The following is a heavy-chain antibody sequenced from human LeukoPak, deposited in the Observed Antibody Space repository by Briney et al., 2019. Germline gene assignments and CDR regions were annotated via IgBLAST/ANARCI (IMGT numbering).Heavy chain of an antibody. CDR2: ISNSGDST. Sequence: GGSLRLSCAASGFSFSSYAMSWVRQAPGKGLEWVSSISNSGDSTYYADSVKGRFTISRDNSENTVYLQMNSLRADDTAVYYCANNWNMDCWGQGTLVTVSS. CDR3: ANNWNMDC. D-gene: IGHD1-1*01. CDR1: GFSFSSYA. V-gene: IGHV3-23*01. J-gene: IGHJ4*02.